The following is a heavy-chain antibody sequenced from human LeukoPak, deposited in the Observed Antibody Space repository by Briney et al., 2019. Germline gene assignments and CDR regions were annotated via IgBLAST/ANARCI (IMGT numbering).Heavy chain of an antibody. CDR1: GFTFDDYA. J-gene: IGHJ4*02. CDR3: VKGGAVDGTFEF. CDR2: ISWKSGSI. D-gene: IGHD6-19*01. V-gene: IGHV3-9*01. Sequence: GRSLSLSCAACGFTFDDYAMHWVRQAPGKGLEGVSGISWKSGSIDYADSVKGRFTISRDDAKNSLYLEMKSLRTEDTALYYCVKGGAVDGTFEFWGQGTLVTVSS.